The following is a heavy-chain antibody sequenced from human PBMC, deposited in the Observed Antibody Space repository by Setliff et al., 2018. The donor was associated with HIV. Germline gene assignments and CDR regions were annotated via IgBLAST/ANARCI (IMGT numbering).Heavy chain of an antibody. CDR3: AKLTYFGSGSRVPKPGYFYMYV. Sequence: ASVKVSCKASGGSFGTFDISWVRQAPGQGLEWVGEIIPLFGAPNYAQKFQGRVTLTTDESTSAAFMELRSLRSEDTAVYSCAKLTYFGSGSRVPKPGYFYMYVWGQGTTVTVSS. J-gene: IGHJ6*03. CDR2: IIPLFGAP. D-gene: IGHD3-10*01. V-gene: IGHV1-69*05. CDR1: GGSFGTFD.